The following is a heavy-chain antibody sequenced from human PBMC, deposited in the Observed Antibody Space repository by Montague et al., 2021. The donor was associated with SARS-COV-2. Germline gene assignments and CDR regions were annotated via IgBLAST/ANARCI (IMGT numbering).Heavy chain of an antibody. D-gene: IGHD3-22*01. Sequence: ALSLTCTVSGGSISSGGYYWSWIRQHPGKGLEWIGYIYYSGSTYYNPSLKSRVTISVDTSKNQFSLKLSSVTAADTAVYYCARARITMIVVVNAFDIWGQGTMVTVSS. CDR1: GGSISSGGYY. CDR3: ARARITMIVVVNAFDI. CDR2: IYYSGST. V-gene: IGHV4-31*03. J-gene: IGHJ3*02.